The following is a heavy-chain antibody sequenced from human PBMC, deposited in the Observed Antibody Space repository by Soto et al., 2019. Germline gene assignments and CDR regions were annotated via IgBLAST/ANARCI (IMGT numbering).Heavy chain of an antibody. D-gene: IGHD3-16*01. J-gene: IGHJ5*02. V-gene: IGHV3-23*01. Sequence: EVQLLESGGGLIQPGGSLRLSCAASGFTFSDYSMYWVRLAPGKGLEWVSGITSRTDTTYYAASVKGRFSISRDNSKNTLHPQMSSLRVEDTAIYYCANGQTYASRLDHWGQGTLVTV. CDR1: GFTFSDYS. CDR2: ITSRTDTT. CDR3: ANGQTYASRLDH.